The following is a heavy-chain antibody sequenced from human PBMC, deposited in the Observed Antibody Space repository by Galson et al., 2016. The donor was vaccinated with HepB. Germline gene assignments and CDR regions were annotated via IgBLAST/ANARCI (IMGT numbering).Heavy chain of an antibody. V-gene: IGHV1-24*01. CDR3: ATEAQGIAVAGPSPHHITFDY. CDR2: FDPEDGET. D-gene: IGHD6-19*01. CDR1: GYTLTELS. Sequence: SVKVSCKVSGYTLTELSMHWVRQAPGKGLEWMGGFDPEDGETIYAQKFQGRVTMTEDTSTDTAYMELSSLRSEDTAVYYCATEAQGIAVAGPSPHHITFDYWDQGTLVTVSS. J-gene: IGHJ4*02.